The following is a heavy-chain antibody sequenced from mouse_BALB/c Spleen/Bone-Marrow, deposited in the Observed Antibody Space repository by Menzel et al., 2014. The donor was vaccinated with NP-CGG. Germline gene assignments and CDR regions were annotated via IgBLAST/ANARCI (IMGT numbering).Heavy chain of an antibody. J-gene: IGHJ3*01. CDR2: SRNKAKHYTT. Sequence: EVKLMESGGGLVQPGDSLRLSCATSGFTFSDFYMEWVRQPPGKRLEWIAASRNKAKHYTTEYSASVKGRFIASRDTSQSILYLQMNALRAEDTAIYYCARDVGYGNYFVYWGQGTLVTVSA. V-gene: IGHV7-1*02. CDR3: ARDVGYGNYFVY. D-gene: IGHD2-10*02. CDR1: GFTFSDFY.